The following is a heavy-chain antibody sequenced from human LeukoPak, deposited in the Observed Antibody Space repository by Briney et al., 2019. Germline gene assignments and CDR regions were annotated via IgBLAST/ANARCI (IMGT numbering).Heavy chain of an antibody. J-gene: IGHJ4*02. CDR2: INPNSGGT. CDR3: ARAARVATVVIY. Sequence: ASVKVSCTASGYTFTGYYMHWVRQAPGQGLEWMGWINPNSGGTNYAQKFQGRVTMTRDTSISTAYMELSRLRSDDTAVYYCARAARVATVVIYWGQGTLVTVSS. V-gene: IGHV1-2*02. D-gene: IGHD4-23*01. CDR1: GYTFTGYY.